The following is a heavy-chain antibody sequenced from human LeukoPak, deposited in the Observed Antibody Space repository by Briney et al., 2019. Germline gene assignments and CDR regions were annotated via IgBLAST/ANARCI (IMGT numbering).Heavy chain of an antibody. Sequence: PGRSLRLSCAASGFTFDDYAMHWVRQAPGKGLEWVSGISWNSGSIGYADSVKGRFTISRDNAKNSLYLQMNSLRAEDTALYYCAKDRGSITIFEGMDVWGQGTTVTVPS. CDR3: AKDRGSITIFEGMDV. J-gene: IGHJ6*02. CDR1: GFTFDDYA. CDR2: ISWNSGSI. V-gene: IGHV3-9*01. D-gene: IGHD3-3*01.